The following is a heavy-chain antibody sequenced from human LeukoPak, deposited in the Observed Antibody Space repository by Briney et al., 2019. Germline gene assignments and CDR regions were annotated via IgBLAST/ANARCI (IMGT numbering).Heavy chain of an antibody. Sequence: GGSLRLSCAASGFTFSSYSMNWVRQAPGKGLEWVSYISSSSSTIYYADSVKGRFTISRDNAKNTLYLQMNSLRAEDTAVYYCAKDRQWLYYMDVWGKGTTVTISS. V-gene: IGHV3-48*01. J-gene: IGHJ6*03. CDR3: AKDRQWLYYMDV. D-gene: IGHD6-19*01. CDR2: ISSSSSTI. CDR1: GFTFSSYS.